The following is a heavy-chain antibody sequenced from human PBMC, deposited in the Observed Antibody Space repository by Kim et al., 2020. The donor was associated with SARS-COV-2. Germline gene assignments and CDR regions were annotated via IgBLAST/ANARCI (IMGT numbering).Heavy chain of an antibody. CDR3: ARLPTDTAMVAFDY. D-gene: IGHD5-18*01. Sequence: SPSFQGQVTISADKSISTAYLQWSSLKASDTAMYYCARLPTDTAMVAFDYWGQGTLVTVSS. J-gene: IGHJ4*02. V-gene: IGHV5-51*01.